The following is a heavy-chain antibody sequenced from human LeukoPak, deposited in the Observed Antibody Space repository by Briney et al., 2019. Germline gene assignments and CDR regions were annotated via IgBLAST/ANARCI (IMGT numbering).Heavy chain of an antibody. J-gene: IGHJ4*02. CDR1: GYSISSGYY. V-gene: IGHV4-38-2*02. CDR3: ARTMVRGVIFY. CDR2: IYHSGST. D-gene: IGHD3-10*01. Sequence: SETLSLTCTVSGYSISSGYYWGWIRQPPGKGLEWIGSIYHSGSTYYSPSLKSRVTISVDTSKNQFSLKLSSVTAADTAVYYCARTMVRGVIFYWGQGTLVTVSS.